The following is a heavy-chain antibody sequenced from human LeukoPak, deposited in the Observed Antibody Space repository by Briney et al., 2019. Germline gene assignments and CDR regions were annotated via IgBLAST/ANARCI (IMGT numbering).Heavy chain of an antibody. J-gene: IGHJ4*02. CDR2: IIPILGIA. D-gene: IGHD4-17*01. Sequence: SVKVSCKASGGTFSSYAISWVRQAPGQGVEWMGRIIPILGIANYAQKFQGRVTITADKSTSTAYMELSSLRSEDTAVYYCARSSYGDYNEDGWGQGTLVTVSS. V-gene: IGHV1-69*04. CDR1: GGTFSSYA. CDR3: ARSSYGDYNEDG.